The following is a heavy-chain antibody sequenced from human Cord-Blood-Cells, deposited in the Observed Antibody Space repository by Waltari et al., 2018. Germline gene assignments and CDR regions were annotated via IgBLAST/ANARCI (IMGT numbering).Heavy chain of an antibody. CDR2: IYYSGST. V-gene: IGHV4-61*01. Sequence: QVQLQESGPGLVKPSETLSLTCTVSGGAVSSGSYTWRWIRQPPGKGLEWIGYIYYSGSTNYNPSLKSRVTISVDTSKNQFSLKLSSVTAADTAVYYCARDTVNWFDPWGQGTLVTVSS. CDR1: GGAVSSGSYT. CDR3: ARDTVNWFDP. J-gene: IGHJ5*02.